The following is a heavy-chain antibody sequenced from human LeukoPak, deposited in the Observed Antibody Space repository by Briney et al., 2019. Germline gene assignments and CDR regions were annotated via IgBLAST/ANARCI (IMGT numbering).Heavy chain of an antibody. CDR1: GGSISSYY. V-gene: IGHV4-4*07. CDR3: ARELSPSRAHDY. J-gene: IGHJ4*02. Sequence: SETLSLTCTVSGGSISSYYWSWIRQPAGKGLEWIGRIYTSGSTNYNPSLKSRVTISVDKSKNQFSLKLSSVTAADTAVYYCARELSPSRAHDYWGQGTLVTVSS. D-gene: IGHD5-24*01. CDR2: IYTSGST.